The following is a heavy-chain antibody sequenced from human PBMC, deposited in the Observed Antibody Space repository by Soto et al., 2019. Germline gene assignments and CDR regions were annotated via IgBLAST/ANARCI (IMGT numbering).Heavy chain of an antibody. V-gene: IGHV3-48*02. CDR2: ISYDSDTI. J-gene: IGHJ3*01. CDR1: GFTFGTYS. CDR3: ARLYYDYV. Sequence: LRLSCAGFGFTFGTYSMNWVRQAAGKGLEWIAYISYDSDTIQYADSVKGRFTISRDNAKNSLYLQMNSLRDEDTAVYYCARLYYDYVWRQGTMVTVPS. D-gene: IGHD3-3*01.